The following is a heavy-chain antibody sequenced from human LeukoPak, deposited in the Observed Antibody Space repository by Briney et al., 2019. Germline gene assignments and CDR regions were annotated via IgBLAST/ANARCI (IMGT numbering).Heavy chain of an antibody. Sequence: SETLSLTCTVSGGSISSSSYYWGWIRQPPGKGLEWIGSIYYSGSTYYNPSLKSRVTISVDTSKNQFSLKLSSVTAADTAVYYCARLGLQWFADPWGQGTLVTVSS. D-gene: IGHD3-10*01. CDR2: IYYSGST. J-gene: IGHJ5*02. CDR3: ARLGLQWFADP. CDR1: GGSISSSSYY. V-gene: IGHV4-39*01.